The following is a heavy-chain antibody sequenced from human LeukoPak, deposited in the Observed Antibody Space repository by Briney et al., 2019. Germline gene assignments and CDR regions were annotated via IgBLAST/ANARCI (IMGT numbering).Heavy chain of an antibody. CDR2: MNPNSGNT. J-gene: IGHJ5*02. CDR1: GYTFTSYD. D-gene: IGHD3-22*01. V-gene: IGHV1-8*01. Sequence: ASVKVSCKASGYTFTSYDINWVRQATGQGLEWMGWMNPNSGNTGYAQKFQGRVTMTRNTSISTAYMELSSLTSEDTAVYYCARMNYHDNSGPNNWFDPWGQGTLVTVSS. CDR3: ARMNYHDNSGPNNWFDP.